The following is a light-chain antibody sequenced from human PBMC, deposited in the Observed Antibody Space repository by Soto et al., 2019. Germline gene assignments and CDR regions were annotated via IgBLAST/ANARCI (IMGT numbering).Light chain of an antibody. V-gene: IGKV1-39*01. Sequence: DIRMTQSPSSLSASVGDRVSITCRASQTISTYVNWYQHKPGQAPKLLIYAAYALQSGVPSRFSGSASGTEFTLAISSLQPEDFATYYCLQTYSDILTFGQGTRLEIK. CDR1: QTISTY. J-gene: IGKJ5*01. CDR2: AAY. CDR3: LQTYSDILT.